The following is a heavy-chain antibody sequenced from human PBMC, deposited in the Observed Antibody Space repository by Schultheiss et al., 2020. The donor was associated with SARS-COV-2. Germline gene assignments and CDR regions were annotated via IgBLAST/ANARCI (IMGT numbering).Heavy chain of an antibody. CDR3: ARVETVATFFDY. J-gene: IGHJ4*02. CDR2: ISWNSDSI. CDR1: GFTFSSYE. D-gene: IGHD4-23*01. V-gene: IGHV3-48*03. Sequence: GESLKISCAASGFTFSSYEMNWVRQAPGKGLEWVSCISWNSDSIGYADSVKGRFTISRDNAKNSLYLQMNSLRAEDTAVYYCARVETVATFFDYWGQGTPVTVSS.